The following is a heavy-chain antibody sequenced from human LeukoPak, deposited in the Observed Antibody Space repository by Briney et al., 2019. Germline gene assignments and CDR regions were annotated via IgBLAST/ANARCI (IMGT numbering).Heavy chain of an antibody. CDR1: GFTFSSYS. CDR3: ARVAAGYSVNYFDY. CDR2: ISSGSSTI. V-gene: IGHV3-48*02. J-gene: IGHJ4*02. Sequence: GGSLRLSCAASGFTFSSYSMNWVRQAPGKGLEWVSYISSGSSTIYYADSVKGRFTISRDNAKNSPYLQMNSLRDEDTAVYYCARVAAGYSVNYFDYWGQGTLVTVSS. D-gene: IGHD4-23*01.